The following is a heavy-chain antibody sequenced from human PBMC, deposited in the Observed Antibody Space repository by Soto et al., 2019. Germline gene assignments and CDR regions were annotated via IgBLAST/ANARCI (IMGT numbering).Heavy chain of an antibody. J-gene: IGHJ4*02. Sequence: SETLSFTCAVSGDSISSGKWWTWVRQTPQRGLEYIGEIFHDGTANYYPSFERRVAISVDTSKNQFSLKLTSVTAADTAIYFCARLVYDTRLNYMYFDFWGQGALVTVSS. V-gene: IGHV4-4*02. CDR2: IFHDGTA. D-gene: IGHD2-8*01. CDR1: GDSISSGKW. CDR3: ARLVYDTRLNYMYFDF.